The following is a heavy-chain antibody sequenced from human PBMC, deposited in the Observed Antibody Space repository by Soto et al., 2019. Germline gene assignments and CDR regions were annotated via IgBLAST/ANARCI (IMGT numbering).Heavy chain of an antibody. CDR3: ARDRDDYGSGNYYNRIDF. V-gene: IGHV1-69*01. D-gene: IGHD3-10*01. CDR2: IIPLFGTP. CDR1: GGIFSTYA. J-gene: IGHJ4*02. Sequence: QVQLVQSGAEVKKPGSSVKVSCTASGGIFSTYAISWLRQAPGRGLEWMGGIIPLFGTPNYAQRFQGRVTITADESTSTAYMELSRLRSEDTAVYYCARDRDDYGSGNYYNRIDFWGQGTLVTVSS.